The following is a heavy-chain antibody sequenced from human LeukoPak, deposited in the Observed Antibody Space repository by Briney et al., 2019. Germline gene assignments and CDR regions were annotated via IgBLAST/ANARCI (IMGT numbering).Heavy chain of an antibody. V-gene: IGHV2-70*11. Sequence: SLPGPVKPTQKLTLTPSLSRFSLSTSGMCVSWIRQPPGKALEWLARIDWDDYKYYSTSLKTKITISKDTSKINVVLTMTNMDPVDTATYYCARHEYYDSGGYSWGPGTLVTVSS. D-gene: IGHD3-22*01. CDR2: IDWDDYK. CDR1: RFSLSTSGMC. CDR3: ARHEYYDSGGYS. J-gene: IGHJ5*02.